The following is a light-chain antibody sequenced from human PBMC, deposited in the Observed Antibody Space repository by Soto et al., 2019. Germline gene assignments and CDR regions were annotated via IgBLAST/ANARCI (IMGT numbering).Light chain of an antibody. J-gene: IGKJ4*01. CDR2: GAS. CDR1: QSVSSN. V-gene: IGKV3-15*01. Sequence: ETVMTQSPATLSVSPGEGATLSCRASQSVSSNLAWYQQRPGQTPRLLVYGASIRATGMSARFSGSESGTEFTLTISSLQSEDFSLYYCQQYNYWPHTCGGGTKVEIK. CDR3: QQYNYWPHT.